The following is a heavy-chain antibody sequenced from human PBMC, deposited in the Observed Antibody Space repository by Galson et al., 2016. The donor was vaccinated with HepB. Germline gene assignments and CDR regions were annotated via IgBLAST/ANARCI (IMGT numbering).Heavy chain of an antibody. J-gene: IGHJ2*01. V-gene: IGHV3-21*01. Sequence: SLRLSCAASGFTFSTYSMNWVHQTPGKGLEWVSPISSSSAYKYYADSVEGRFTISRDNAKKSLYLEMSSLKDEDTGLYYCARDGVLRFLGSTWYFDLWGRGTVV. CDR1: GFTFSTYS. D-gene: IGHD3-3*01. CDR2: ISSSSAYK. CDR3: ARDGVLRFLGSTWYFDL.